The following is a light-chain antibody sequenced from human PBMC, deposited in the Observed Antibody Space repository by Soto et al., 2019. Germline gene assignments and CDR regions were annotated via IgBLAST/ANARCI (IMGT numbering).Light chain of an antibody. CDR1: QGIRND. V-gene: IGKV1-6*01. J-gene: IGKJ1*01. CDR2: AAS. Sequence: AIQMTQSPSSLSASVGDRVTLTCRASQGIRNDLGWYQQKPGKAPKLLIYAASSLQSGVPSRFSGSGFGTDFTLTISSLQPEDFATYYCLQDYNYPVTFGQGTKVDIK. CDR3: LQDYNYPVT.